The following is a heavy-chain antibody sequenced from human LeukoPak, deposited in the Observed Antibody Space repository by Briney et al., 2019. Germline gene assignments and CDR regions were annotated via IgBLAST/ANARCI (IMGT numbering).Heavy chain of an antibody. J-gene: IGHJ4*02. V-gene: IGHV1-18*01. CDR1: GYTFTSYG. D-gene: IGHD3-22*01. CDR3: ARSTGRWYYYDSSGLHTDDY. Sequence: ASVKVSCKASGYTFTSYGISWVRQAPGQGLEWMGWISAYNGNTNYAQKLQGRVTMTTDTSTSTAYMELRSLRSDDTAVYYCARSTGRWYYYDSSGLHTDDYWGQGTLVTVSS. CDR2: ISAYNGNT.